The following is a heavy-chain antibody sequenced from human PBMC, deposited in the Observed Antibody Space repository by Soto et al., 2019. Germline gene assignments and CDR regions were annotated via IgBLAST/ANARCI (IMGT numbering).Heavy chain of an antibody. V-gene: IGHV4-59*01. Sequence: PSETLSLTYTVSDGYMIAYYWNWMRQPPGKGLQWIGYTYYSGSTTYNPSLKSRVTISVDSSKNQFSLKLDSVTPADTAVYYCARVRGTAGKRYFDYWGPGTLVTVSS. CDR3: ARVRGTAGKRYFDY. D-gene: IGHD6-13*01. CDR1: DGYMIAYY. J-gene: IGHJ4*02. CDR2: TYYSGST.